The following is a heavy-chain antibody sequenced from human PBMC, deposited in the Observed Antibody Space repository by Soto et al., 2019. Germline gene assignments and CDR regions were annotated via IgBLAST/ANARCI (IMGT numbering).Heavy chain of an antibody. CDR2: INPGTGDT. CDR3: ARKKPGPYLGWAWALQV. V-gene: IGHV1-3*05. J-gene: IGHJ6*02. Sequence: QVRLVPSGAEEKKPGASVKISCRASGYTFTTYTILWLRQAPGQRPEWMAWINPGTGDTKYSENLQGRVSVTRDRSASPASMVLANLRSVDTAMYYCARKKPGPYLGWAWALQVWGPGMKVTVAS. D-gene: IGHD1-26*01. CDR1: GYTFTTYT.